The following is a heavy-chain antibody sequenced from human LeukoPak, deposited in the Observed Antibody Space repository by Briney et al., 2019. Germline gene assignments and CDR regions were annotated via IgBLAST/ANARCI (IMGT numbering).Heavy chain of an antibody. CDR3: ARDQHAYCRGGSCYADY. V-gene: IGHV1-18*01. CDR2: ISAYNGNK. D-gene: IGHD2-15*01. Sequence: ASVKVSCKAPGYTFTSYGISWVRQAPGQGLEWMGWISAYNGNKNYAQKLQGRVTMTTDTYTSIAYMELRSLRSEDTAVYYCARDQHAYCRGGSCYADYWGQGTLVTVSS. J-gene: IGHJ4*02. CDR1: GYTFTSYG.